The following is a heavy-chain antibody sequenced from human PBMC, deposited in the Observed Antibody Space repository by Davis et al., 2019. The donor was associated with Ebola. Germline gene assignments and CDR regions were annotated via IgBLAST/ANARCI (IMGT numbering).Heavy chain of an antibody. D-gene: IGHD3-22*01. V-gene: IGHV4-31*03. CDR3: ARVRAITMIVVAGYYYFDY. J-gene: IGHJ4*02. CDR2: IYYSGST. Sequence: SETLSLTCTVSGGSISSGGYYWSWIRRHPGKGLEWIGYIYYSGSTYYNPSLKSRVTISVDTSKNQFSLKLSSVTAADTAVYYCARVRAITMIVVAGYYYFDYWGQGTLVTVSS. CDR1: GGSISSGGYY.